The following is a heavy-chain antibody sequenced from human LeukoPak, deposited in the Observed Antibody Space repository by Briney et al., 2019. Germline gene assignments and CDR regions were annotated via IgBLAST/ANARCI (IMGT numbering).Heavy chain of an antibody. D-gene: IGHD2-15*01. V-gene: IGHV3-73*01. J-gene: IGHJ4*02. CDR3: TTQKLPPKGVIQVAHFDY. Sequence: PGGSLRLSCAASGFTFSSYEMNWVRQASGKGLEWVGRIRSKANSYATAYAASVKGRFTISRDDSKNTAYLQMNSLKTEDTAVYYCTTQKLPPKGVIQVAHFDYWGQGTLVTVSS. CDR1: GFTFSSYE. CDR2: IRSKANSYAT.